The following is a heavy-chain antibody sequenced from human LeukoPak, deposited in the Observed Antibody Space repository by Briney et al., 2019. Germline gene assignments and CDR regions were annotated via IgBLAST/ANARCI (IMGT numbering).Heavy chain of an antibody. J-gene: IGHJ6*02. CDR3: ARLRPYSSSWYAYYGMDV. D-gene: IGHD6-13*01. CDR1: GFTFSNYY. V-gene: IGHV3-7*04. CDR2: IKQDGGNK. Sequence: GGSLRLSCAASGFTFSNYYMSWVRQAPGKGLEWMANIKQDGGNKYYVDSVKGRFTISRDNAKNSLYLQMDSLRAEDTAVYYCARLRPYSSSWYAYYGMDVWGQGATVTVSS.